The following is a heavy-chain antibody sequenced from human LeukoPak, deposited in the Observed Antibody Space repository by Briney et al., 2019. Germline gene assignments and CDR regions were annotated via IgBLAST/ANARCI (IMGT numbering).Heavy chain of an antibody. Sequence: GGSLRLSCAASGFTFSSYAMSWVRQAPGKGLEWVSAISGSGGSTYYADSVKGRFTISRDNSKNTLYLQMDSLRAEDTAVYYCAKDRMIVVVITLFDYWGQGTLVTVSS. J-gene: IGHJ4*02. CDR2: ISGSGGST. D-gene: IGHD3-22*01. CDR1: GFTFSSYA. CDR3: AKDRMIVVVITLFDY. V-gene: IGHV3-23*01.